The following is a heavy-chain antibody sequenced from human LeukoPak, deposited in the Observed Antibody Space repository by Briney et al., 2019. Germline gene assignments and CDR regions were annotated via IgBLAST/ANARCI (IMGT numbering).Heavy chain of an antibody. J-gene: IGHJ6*03. CDR2: ISAYNGNT. CDR3: ARDRVFYDFWSGYLTPREDYYMDV. CDR1: GDTFTTYG. D-gene: IGHD3-3*01. V-gene: IGHV1-18*01. Sequence: ASVKVSCTASGDTFTTYGITWVRQAPGQGLEWMGWISAYNGNTNYAQKLQGRVTMTTDTSTSTAYMEPRSLRSDDTAVYYCARDRVFYDFWSGYLTPREDYYMDVWGKGTTVTVSS.